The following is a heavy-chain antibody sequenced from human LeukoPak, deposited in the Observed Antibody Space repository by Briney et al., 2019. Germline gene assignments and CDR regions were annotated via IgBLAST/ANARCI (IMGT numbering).Heavy chain of an antibody. CDR3: ARILHILRFLEWSSFDY. Sequence: GGSLRLSCAASGFTFDDYGMSWVRQAPGKGLEWVSGINWNGGSTVYADSVKGRFTISRDNAKNSLYLQMNSLRAEDTALYYCARILHILRFLEWSSFDYWGQGTLVTVSS. D-gene: IGHD3-3*01. CDR2: INWNGGST. CDR1: GFTFDDYG. V-gene: IGHV3-20*04. J-gene: IGHJ4*02.